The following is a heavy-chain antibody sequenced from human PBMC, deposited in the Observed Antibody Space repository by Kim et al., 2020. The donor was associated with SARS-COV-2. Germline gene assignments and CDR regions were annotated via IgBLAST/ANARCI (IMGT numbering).Heavy chain of an antibody. CDR2: ISSDGGDI. CDR3: AKVGDYDSSGFCAFFRS. CDR1: GFAFSTYW. V-gene: IGHV3-74*03. Sequence: GGSLRLSCAVSGFAFSTYWMNWVRHAPGKGLVWVSRISSDGGDIKYADSVKGRFTISRDNAKNTLYLQMNGLRTEDTAVYYCAKVGDYDSSGFCAFFRSWGQGTPVTVSS. D-gene: IGHD6-19*01. J-gene: IGHJ5*02.